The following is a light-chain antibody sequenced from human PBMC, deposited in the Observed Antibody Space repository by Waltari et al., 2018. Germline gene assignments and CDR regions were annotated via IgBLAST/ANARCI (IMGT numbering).Light chain of an antibody. V-gene: IGKV2-28*01. CDR2: LGT. CDR1: QSLLHTNGFHY. J-gene: IGKJ5*01. CDR3: MQTLQSPVT. Sequence: DIVMTQSPLSLPVTPGEPASISCRFSQSLLHTNGFHYLEWYLQRPGPSPQLLIYLGTNRASGVPDRFSGSRSGTDFTLKISSVEAEDVGVYYCMQTLQSPVTFGQGTRLEIK.